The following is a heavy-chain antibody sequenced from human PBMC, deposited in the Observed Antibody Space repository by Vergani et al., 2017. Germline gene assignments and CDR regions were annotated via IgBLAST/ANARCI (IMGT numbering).Heavy chain of an antibody. V-gene: IGHV3-15*07. D-gene: IGHD2-21*01. CDR1: GFSFRNAW. Sequence: EVQLVESGGGIVKPGGSLRLSCVASGFSFRNAWMNWVRRTPGKGLGCVGRIKSTFDRGTTDYAAAVKGRFTISRDDSKNTLFLQMNGLKTEDIGVYYCTTDPRYCGDGSCYWLRDHHYYGMDVWGQGTTVTVSS. J-gene: IGHJ6*02. CDR2: IKSTFDRGTT. CDR3: TTDPRYCGDGSCYWLRDHHYYGMDV.